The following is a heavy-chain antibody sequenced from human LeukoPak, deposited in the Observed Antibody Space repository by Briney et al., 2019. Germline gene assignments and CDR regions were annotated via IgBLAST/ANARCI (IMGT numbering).Heavy chain of an antibody. Sequence: GESLRLSCAASQFTFTTYCMSWVRQAPGKGLEWVANINQDGTEKYYVDSVKGRFTISRDNAQNSLYLQMNSLRAEDTAVYYCARESSVWGSYRYYYFDYWGQGTLVTVSS. CDR3: ARESSVWGSYRYYYFDY. V-gene: IGHV3-7*01. CDR2: INQDGTEK. D-gene: IGHD3-16*02. J-gene: IGHJ4*02. CDR1: QFTFTTYC.